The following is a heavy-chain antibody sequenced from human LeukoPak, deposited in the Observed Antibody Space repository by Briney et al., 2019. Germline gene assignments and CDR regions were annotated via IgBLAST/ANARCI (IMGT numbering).Heavy chain of an antibody. Sequence: SETLSLTCTVSGGSISSSSYYWGWIRQPPGKGLEWIGSIYYSGSTYYNPSLKSRVTISVDTSNNQFSLKLSSVTAADTAVYYCARIYDYSTYWGQGTLVTVSS. J-gene: IGHJ4*02. CDR2: IYYSGST. V-gene: IGHV4-39*01. CDR1: GGSISSSSYY. D-gene: IGHD4-11*01. CDR3: ARIYDYSTY.